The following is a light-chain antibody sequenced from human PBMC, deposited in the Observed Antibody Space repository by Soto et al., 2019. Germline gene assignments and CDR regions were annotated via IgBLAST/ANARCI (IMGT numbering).Light chain of an antibody. Sequence: EIVLTQSPGTLSLSSGERATLSCRASQSVSSYLAWYQQKPGQAPRLLIYGASSRATGIPDRFSGSGSGTDFTLTISRLEHEDMAVYYCQQYGSSPRTFGQGTKVEIK. CDR2: GAS. CDR3: QQYGSSPRT. V-gene: IGKV3-20*01. J-gene: IGKJ1*01. CDR1: QSVSSY.